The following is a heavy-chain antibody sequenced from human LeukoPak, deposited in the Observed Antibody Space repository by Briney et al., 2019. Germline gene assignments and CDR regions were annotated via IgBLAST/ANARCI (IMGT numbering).Heavy chain of an antibody. CDR3: ARALGYIEVGFDY. CDR2: ISSSRGYM. CDR1: GFTFSSYS. V-gene: IGHV3-21*01. Sequence: PGGSLRLSCAASGFTFSSYSMNWVRQAPGKGLEWVSSISSSRGYMYYADSVKGRFTISRDNAKNSLYLQMNSLRVEDTAVYYCARALGYIEVGFDYWGQGTLVTVSS. J-gene: IGHJ4*02. D-gene: IGHD5-12*01.